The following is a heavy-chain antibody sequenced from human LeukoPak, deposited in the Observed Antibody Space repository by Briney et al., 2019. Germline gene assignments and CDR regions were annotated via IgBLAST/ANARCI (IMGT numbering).Heavy chain of an antibody. J-gene: IGHJ4*02. D-gene: IGHD1-26*01. CDR2: ISSNSSYI. V-gene: IGHV3-21*01. Sequence: GGPLRLSCAPSVFPLSSYSMNWARQAPGKGREWVSSISSNSSYIYYADSVKGRFTISRDNAKNSLYLQMNSLRAEDTAVDYCAREGGIVGATTMTDFDYWGQGTLVTVSS. CDR1: VFPLSSYS. CDR3: AREGGIVGATTMTDFDY.